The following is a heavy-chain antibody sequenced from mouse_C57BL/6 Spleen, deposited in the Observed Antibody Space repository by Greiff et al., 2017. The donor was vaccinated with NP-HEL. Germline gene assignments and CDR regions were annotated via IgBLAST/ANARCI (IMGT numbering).Heavy chain of an antibody. D-gene: IGHD4-1*01. CDR1: GFTFSSYG. CDR2: ISSGGSYT. Sequence: EVQLVESGGDLVKPGGSLKLSCAASGFTFSSYGMSWVRQTPDKRLEWVATISSGGSYTYYPDSVKGRFTISRDNAKNTLYLQMSSLKSEDTAMYYCARLLTGFPYAMDYWGQGTSVTVSS. J-gene: IGHJ4*01. CDR3: ARLLTGFPYAMDY. V-gene: IGHV5-6*01.